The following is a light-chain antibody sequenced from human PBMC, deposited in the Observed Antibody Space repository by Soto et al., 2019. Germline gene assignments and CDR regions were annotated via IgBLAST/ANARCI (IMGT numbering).Light chain of an antibody. Sequence: DLEMTQSPNSVSASVGDRVTITCRASQTINTWLAWYQQKPGKAPKLLIYDASSLAGGVPSRFSGSGSGTEFTLTISSLQPDDFATYYCQQYNSYWTFGQGTKVDIK. CDR2: DAS. CDR3: QQYNSYWT. CDR1: QTINTW. V-gene: IGKV1-5*01. J-gene: IGKJ1*01.